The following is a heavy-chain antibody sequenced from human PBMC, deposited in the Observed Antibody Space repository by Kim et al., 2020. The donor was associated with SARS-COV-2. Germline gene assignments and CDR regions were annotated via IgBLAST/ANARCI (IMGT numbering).Heavy chain of an antibody. J-gene: IGHJ4*02. V-gene: IGHV3-23*01. Sequence: GGSLRLSCAASGFSFNNYGMLWVRQAPGKGLEWVSVVSTTGGTTFYADSVEGRFTISRDNSNNILYLQMNSLRAEDTAVYYCAKRVCYGTCLGAADYWGQGTLVTVSS. CDR2: VSTTGGTT. D-gene: IGHD2-8*01. CDR1: GFSFNNYG. CDR3: AKRVCYGTCLGAADY.